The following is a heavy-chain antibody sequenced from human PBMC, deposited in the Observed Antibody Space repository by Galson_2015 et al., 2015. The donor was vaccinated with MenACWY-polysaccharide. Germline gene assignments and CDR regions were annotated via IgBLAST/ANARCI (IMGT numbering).Heavy chain of an antibody. CDR2: IYYSGST. CDR1: GGTVSSGSYY. CDR3: GRGRYSSSWETCMDV. D-gene: IGHD6-13*01. J-gene: IGHJ6*03. Sequence: SATLSLTCTVSGGTVSSGSYYWSWIRQPPGKGLEWIGYIYYSGSTNYNPALKSRVTISVDTSKNQFYLKLSSATAADTAVYYCGRGRYSSSWETCMDVWGKGTTVTVSS. V-gene: IGHV4-61*01.